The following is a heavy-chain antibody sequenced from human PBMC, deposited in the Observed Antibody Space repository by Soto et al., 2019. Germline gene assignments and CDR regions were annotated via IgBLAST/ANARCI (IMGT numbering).Heavy chain of an antibody. D-gene: IGHD4-17*01. Sequence: GGSLRLSCAASGITFIYAMIWVRQAPGKGLEWVSVITGSGGSTYYADSVKGRFTISRDTSKNTLFLQMNSLRAEGTAVYYCAKDRYGDYGGIDYWGQGTMVTVSS. V-gene: IGHV3-23*01. CDR3: AKDRYGDYGGIDY. CDR2: ITGSGGST. J-gene: IGHJ4*02. CDR1: GITFIYA.